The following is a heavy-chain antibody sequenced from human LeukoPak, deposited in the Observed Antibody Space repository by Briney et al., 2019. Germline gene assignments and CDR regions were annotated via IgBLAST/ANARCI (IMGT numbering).Heavy chain of an antibody. D-gene: IGHD6-6*01. CDR2: ISETGGVT. CDR3: ARDSSHYLGSSDY. J-gene: IGHJ4*02. CDR1: GFSFGSYP. V-gene: IGHV3-23*01. Sequence: PGGSLRLSCVVSGFSFGSYPMSWVRQAPGKGLEWVSVISETGGVTHYADSMKGRFTISRDNIKNTLNLQMNSLRAEDTAIYYCARDSSHYLGSSDYWGQRTLVTVSS.